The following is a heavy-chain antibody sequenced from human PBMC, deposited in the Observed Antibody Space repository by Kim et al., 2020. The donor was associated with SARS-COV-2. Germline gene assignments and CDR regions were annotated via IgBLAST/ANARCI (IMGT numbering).Heavy chain of an antibody. CDR3: ARQYRITGTTDWFDP. CDR2: IYYSGTT. Sequence: SETLSLTCSVSGGSISSGDYYWSWIRQPPGKGLEWIGYIYYSGTTYYNPSLKSRITILVDASNHQFSLKLNSLTAADTAVYYCARQYRITGTTDWFDPWGQGTLVTVSS. D-gene: IGHD1-20*01. CDR1: GGSISSGDYY. J-gene: IGHJ5*02. V-gene: IGHV4-30-4*01.